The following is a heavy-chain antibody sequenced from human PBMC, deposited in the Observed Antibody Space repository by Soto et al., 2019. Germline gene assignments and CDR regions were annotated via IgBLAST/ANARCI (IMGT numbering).Heavy chain of an antibody. Sequence: PGGSLRLSCAASGFTFSSYAMSWVRQAPGKGLEWVSAISGSGGSTYYADSVKGRFTISRDNSKNTLYLQMNSLRAEDTAVYYCAKASSGWPERPHDYWGQGTLVTVSS. CDR2: ISGSGGST. CDR1: GFTFSSYA. CDR3: AKASSGWPERPHDY. D-gene: IGHD6-19*01. J-gene: IGHJ4*02. V-gene: IGHV3-23*01.